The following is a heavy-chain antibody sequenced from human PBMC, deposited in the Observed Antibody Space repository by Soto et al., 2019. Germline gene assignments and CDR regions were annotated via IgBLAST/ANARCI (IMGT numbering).Heavy chain of an antibody. CDR3: ARERGDDAFDI. CDR1: GGSFSGYY. V-gene: IGHV4-34*01. Sequence: QVQLQQWGAGLLKPSETLSLTCAVYGGSFSGYYWSWIRQPPGKGLEWIGEINHSGSTNYNPSLKSRVTISVDTSKNQFSLKLSSVTAADTAVDYCARERGDDAFDIWGQGTMVTVSS. D-gene: IGHD3-10*01. J-gene: IGHJ3*02. CDR2: INHSGST.